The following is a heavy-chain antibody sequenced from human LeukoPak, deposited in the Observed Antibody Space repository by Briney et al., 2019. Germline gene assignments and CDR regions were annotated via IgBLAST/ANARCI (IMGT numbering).Heavy chain of an antibody. Sequence: SQTLCLTSAAYGGSFSGYYWSWIRQPPGQGLEWSGEINHSVRTNSNTSIQSRVTISLATSKNQFSLRLCTVTAADTAVYYGARGSGIYRGEDYWGQGTLVTVSS. CDR2: INHSVRT. CDR3: ARGSGIYRGEDY. D-gene: IGHD3-10*01. J-gene: IGHJ4*02. V-gene: IGHV4-34*01. CDR1: GGSFSGYY.